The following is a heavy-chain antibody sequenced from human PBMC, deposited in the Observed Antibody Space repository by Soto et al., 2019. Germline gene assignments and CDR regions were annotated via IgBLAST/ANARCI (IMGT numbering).Heavy chain of an antibody. V-gene: IGHV3-23*01. Sequence: EVELLESGGGLVQPGGSLRLSCAASGFTSSNYAMSWVRQSPGKGLEWLSSIRGSGETTYYADSVKGRVTISRDNDKNTLYLQINSLTAGDTAVYYCAKGRTTTNIMLDSWGPGTPVTVSA. J-gene: IGHJ4*02. CDR1: GFTSSNYA. D-gene: IGHD1-1*01. CDR2: IRGSGETT. CDR3: AKGRTTTNIMLDS.